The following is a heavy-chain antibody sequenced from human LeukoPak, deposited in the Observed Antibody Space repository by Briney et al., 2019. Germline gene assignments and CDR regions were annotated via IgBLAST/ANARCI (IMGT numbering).Heavy chain of an antibody. J-gene: IGHJ5*02. CDR3: ARDPPEERPDLFDT. V-gene: IGHV3-33*01. D-gene: IGHD1-14*01. Sequence: GGSLSLSCAVSGLTLRNLGVKWVPKAPSKGLKRVAVVWSDSSNKSYAASVKGRFAISRDNSKNTLYLQMNSVRAEETAVYYCARDPPEERPDLFDTWGQGTLVIVSS. CDR2: VWSDSSNK. CDR1: GLTLRNLG.